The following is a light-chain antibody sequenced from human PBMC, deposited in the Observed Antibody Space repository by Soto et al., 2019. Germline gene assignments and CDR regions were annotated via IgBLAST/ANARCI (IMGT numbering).Light chain of an antibody. CDR2: GAS. CDR1: QSVSSSY. Sequence: EIVVTQSPSTLSVSPGERATLSCRASQSVSSSYLAWYQQKPGQAPRLLIYGASTRAAGIPDRFSGSGSGTDFTLTITRLEPEDSAVYFCQQYTGPPTTFGQGTRVEI. CDR3: QQYTGPPTT. V-gene: IGKV3-20*01. J-gene: IGKJ5*01.